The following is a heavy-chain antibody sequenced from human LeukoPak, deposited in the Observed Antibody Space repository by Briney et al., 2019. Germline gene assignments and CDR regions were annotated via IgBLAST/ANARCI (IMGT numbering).Heavy chain of an antibody. CDR2: IYYSGST. J-gene: IGHJ3*02. CDR1: GGSISSYY. Sequence: SETLSLTCTVSGGSISSYYWSWIRQPPGKGLEWIGYIYYSGSTYYNPSLKSRVTISVDTSKNQFSLKLSSVTAADTAVYYCARDLTYYYDTSGYFDAFDIWGQGTMVTVSS. CDR3: ARDLTYYYDTSGYFDAFDI. V-gene: IGHV4-59*12. D-gene: IGHD3-22*01.